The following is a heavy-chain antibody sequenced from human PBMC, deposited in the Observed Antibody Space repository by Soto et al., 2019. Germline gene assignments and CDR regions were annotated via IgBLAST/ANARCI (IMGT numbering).Heavy chain of an antibody. J-gene: IGHJ4*02. CDR1: GYTFTSYY. CDR2: INPSGGST. V-gene: IGHV1-46*01. D-gene: IGHD6-19*01. CDR3: ARDDSGWYMGAY. Sequence: ASLKVSCKASGYTFTSYYMRWVRQAPGQGLEWMGIINPSGGSTSYAQKFQGRVTMTRDTSTSTVYMELSSLRSEDTAVYYCARDDSGWYMGAYWGQGTLVTVSS.